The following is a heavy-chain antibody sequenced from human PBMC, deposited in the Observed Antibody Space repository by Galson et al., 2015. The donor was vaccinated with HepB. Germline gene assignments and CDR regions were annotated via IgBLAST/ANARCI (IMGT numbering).Heavy chain of an antibody. J-gene: IGHJ4*02. D-gene: IGHD3-3*01. Sequence: SLRLSCAASGFTFSNAWMSWVRQAPGKGLEWVGRIKSKTDGGTTDYAAPVKGRFTISRDDSKNTLYLQMNSLKTEDTAVYYCTTDIEERCQRDFDFWSGYLEGLGECDYWGQGTLVTVSS. CDR3: TTDIEERCQRDFDFWSGYLEGLGECDY. CDR1: GFTFSNAW. V-gene: IGHV3-15*01. CDR2: IKSKTDGGTT.